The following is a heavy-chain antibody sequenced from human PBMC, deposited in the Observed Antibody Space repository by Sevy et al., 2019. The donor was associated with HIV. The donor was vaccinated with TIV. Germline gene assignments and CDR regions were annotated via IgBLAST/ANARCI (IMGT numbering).Heavy chain of an antibody. D-gene: IGHD1-26*01. CDR1: GYTFTGYY. Sequence: ASVKVSCKTSGYTFTGYYMHWVRQAPGQGLEWMGWLNPNSGGTNYAQKFQGRVTMTRDTSISTAYMEVRRLRSDDTAVYYCAKDASGSYYYFDYWGQGTLVTVSS. V-gene: IGHV1-2*02. CDR2: LNPNSGGT. CDR3: AKDASGSYYYFDY. J-gene: IGHJ4*02.